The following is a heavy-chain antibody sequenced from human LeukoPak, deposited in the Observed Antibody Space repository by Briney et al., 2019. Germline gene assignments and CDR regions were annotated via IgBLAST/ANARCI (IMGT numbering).Heavy chain of an antibody. CDR3: ARGAASDI. J-gene: IGHJ3*02. V-gene: IGHV4-38-2*02. CDR1: GYSISSGYY. CDR2: IYHSGST. Sequence: SETLSLTCTVSGYSISSGYYWGWIRQPPGKGLEWIGSIYHSGSTYYNPSLKSRVTISVDTPKNQFSLKLSSVTAADTAVYYCARGAASDIWGQGTMVTVSS.